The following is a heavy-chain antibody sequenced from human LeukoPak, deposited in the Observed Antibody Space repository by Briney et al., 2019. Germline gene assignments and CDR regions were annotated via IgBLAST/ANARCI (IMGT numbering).Heavy chain of an antibody. Sequence: ASVKVSCKASGYTFTGYYMHRVRQAPGQGLEWMGRINPNSGGTNYAQKFQGRVTMTRDTSISTAYMELSRLRSDDTAVYYCARVYYYDSSGYYSRWFDPWGQGTLVTVSS. CDR3: ARVYYYDSSGYYSRWFDP. CDR2: INPNSGGT. D-gene: IGHD3-22*01. V-gene: IGHV1-2*06. CDR1: GYTFTGYY. J-gene: IGHJ5*02.